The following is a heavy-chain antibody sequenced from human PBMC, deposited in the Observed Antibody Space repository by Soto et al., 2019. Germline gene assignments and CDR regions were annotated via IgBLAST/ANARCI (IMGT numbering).Heavy chain of an antibody. CDR2: IIPIFGTA. V-gene: IGHV1-69*06. CDR3: AMPLVYCSSPSCYGYYDYYGRAV. D-gene: IGHD2-2*01. Sequence: QVQLVQSGAEVKKPGSSVKVSCKASGGTFSSYAISWVRQAPGQGLEWMGGIIPIFGTANYAQTFQGRVTITADKSTSTVYMELSSLRSEDTAVYYCAMPLVYCSSPSCYGYYDYYGRAVWGQGTTVTVSS. J-gene: IGHJ6*02. CDR1: GGTFSSYA.